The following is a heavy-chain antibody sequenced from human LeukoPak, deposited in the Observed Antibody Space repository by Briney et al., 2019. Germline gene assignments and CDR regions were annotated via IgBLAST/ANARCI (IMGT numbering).Heavy chain of an antibody. CDR3: ARDDVAGPTDH. J-gene: IGHJ4*02. D-gene: IGHD6-19*01. CDR2: IYSGGNT. CDR1: GFTVSSNY. Sequence: PGGSLRLSCAASGFTVSSNYMTWVRQAPGKGLEWVSVIYSGGNTYYADSVKGRFTISRDNSKNTLYLQMKSLRVEDTAVYYCARDDVAGPTDHWGQGTLVTVSS. V-gene: IGHV3-53*01.